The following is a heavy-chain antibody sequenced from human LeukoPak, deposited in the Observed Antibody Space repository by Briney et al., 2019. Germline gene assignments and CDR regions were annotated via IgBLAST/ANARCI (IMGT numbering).Heavy chain of an antibody. CDR2: INPNSGGT. V-gene: IGHV1-2*02. D-gene: IGHD2-8*02. CDR1: GYTFTGYY. Sequence: ASVKVSCKASGYTFTGYYMHWVRQAPGQGLEWMGWINPNSGGTNYAQKFQGRVIMTRDTSINTAYMDLSSLRSDDTAVYFCARDVWTVATSGGGGFDPWGQGTLVTVSS. CDR3: ARDVWTVATSGGGGFDP. J-gene: IGHJ5*02.